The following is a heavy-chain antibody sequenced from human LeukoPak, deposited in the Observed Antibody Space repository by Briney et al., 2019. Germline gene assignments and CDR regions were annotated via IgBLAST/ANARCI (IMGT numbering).Heavy chain of an antibody. CDR2: INSDGSST. Sequence: QPGGSLRLSCAASGFTFSNYWMHWVRQAPGKGLVWVSRINSDGSSTSYADSVKGRFTISRDNAKNTLYLQMNSLRAEDTAVYYCARRGAVTNAFDIWGQGTMVTVSS. CDR1: GFTFSNYW. V-gene: IGHV3-74*01. CDR3: ARRGAVTNAFDI. J-gene: IGHJ3*02. D-gene: IGHD4-17*01.